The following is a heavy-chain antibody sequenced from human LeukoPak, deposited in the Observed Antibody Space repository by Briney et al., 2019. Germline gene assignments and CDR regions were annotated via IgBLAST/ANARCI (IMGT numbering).Heavy chain of an antibody. D-gene: IGHD3-10*01. Sequence: SETLSLTCAVYGGSFSGYYWSWIRQPPGKGLERIGEINHSGSTNYDPSLKSRVTISVDTSKNQFSLKLSSVTAADTAVYYCARGSGKYGMDVWGKGTTVTVSS. CDR3: ARGSGKYGMDV. V-gene: IGHV4-34*01. J-gene: IGHJ6*04. CDR2: INHSGST. CDR1: GGSFSGYY.